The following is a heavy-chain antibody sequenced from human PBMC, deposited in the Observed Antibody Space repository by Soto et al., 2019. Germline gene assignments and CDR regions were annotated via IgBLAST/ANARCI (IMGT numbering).Heavy chain of an antibody. CDR1: GFTFSSYG. CDR2: IWYDGSNK. Sequence: QVQLVESGGGVVQPGRSLRLSCAASGFTFSSYGMHWVRQAPGKGLEWVAVIWYDGSNKCYADSVKGRFTISRDNSKNTLYLQMNSLRAEDTAVYYCARADRGYSSGWNWFDPWGQGTLVTVSS. CDR3: ARADRGYSSGWNWFDP. J-gene: IGHJ5*02. V-gene: IGHV3-33*01. D-gene: IGHD6-19*01.